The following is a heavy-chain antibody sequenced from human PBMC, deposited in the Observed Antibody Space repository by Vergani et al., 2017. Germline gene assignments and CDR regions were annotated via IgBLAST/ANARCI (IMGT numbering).Heavy chain of an antibody. J-gene: IGHJ4*02. CDR2: IYTSGSA. CDR3: ARDSELTGDFDY. D-gene: IGHD7-27*01. Sequence: QVQLQESGPGLVKPSQTLSLTCTVSGGSISSYYWNWIRQPAGKGLEWIGRIYTSGSANYNPSLKSRVTISVDTSKNHLSLKLSSVTAADTAVYYCARDSELTGDFDYWGQGTLVTVSS. V-gene: IGHV4-61*02. CDR1: GGSISSYY.